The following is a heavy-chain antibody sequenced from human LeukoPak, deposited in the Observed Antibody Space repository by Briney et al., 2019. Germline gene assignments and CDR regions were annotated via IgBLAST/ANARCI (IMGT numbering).Heavy chain of an antibody. CDR1: GFTFSSYW. CDR3: ARVLRPLTFDY. Sequence: GGSLRLSCAASGFTFSSYWMSWVRQAPGKGLEWVSYISSSGSTIYYADSVKGRFTISRDNAKNSLYLQMNSLRAEDTAVYYCARVLRPLTFDYWGQGTLVTVSS. V-gene: IGHV3-48*04. J-gene: IGHJ4*02. CDR2: ISSSGSTI.